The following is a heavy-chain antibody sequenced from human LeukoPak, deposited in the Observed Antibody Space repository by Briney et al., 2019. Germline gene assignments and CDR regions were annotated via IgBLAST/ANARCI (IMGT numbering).Heavy chain of an antibody. Sequence: ASVKVSCKASVSTFGRYAINWARQARAQGPEWMGWMNPNSGNTGSPQKVHGRVTMPMDTYINTAYLELTRLRYDDTDVYYCARGLRGVGPTRVSFDMWGQGTMVTVSS. CDR2: MNPNSGNT. CDR1: VSTFGRYA. V-gene: IGHV1-8*01. D-gene: IGHD1-26*01. J-gene: IGHJ3*02. CDR3: ARGLRGVGPTRVSFDM.